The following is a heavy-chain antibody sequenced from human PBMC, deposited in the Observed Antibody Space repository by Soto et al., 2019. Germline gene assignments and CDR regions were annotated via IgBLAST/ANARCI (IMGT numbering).Heavy chain of an antibody. V-gene: IGHV1-3*01. CDR3: ARDDIGLGIDY. CDR1: GYTLSNYA. J-gene: IGHJ4*02. CDR2: INAGNGDI. Sequence: GAPVKGSRKASGYTLSNYAMHWGRQAPGQRLEWMGWINAGNGDIKYSQKFQGRVSITRDTSANTAYMELSSLRFEDTAVYYCARDDIGLGIDYWGLGTLVTVSS. D-gene: IGHD1-26*01.